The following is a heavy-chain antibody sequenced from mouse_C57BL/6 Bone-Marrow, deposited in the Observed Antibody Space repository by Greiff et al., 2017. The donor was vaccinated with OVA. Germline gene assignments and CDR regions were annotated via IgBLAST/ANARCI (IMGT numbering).Heavy chain of an antibody. CDR1: GFTFSSYG. Sequence: DVKLVESGGDLVKPGGSLKLSCAASGFTFSSYGMSWVRQTPDKRLEWVATISSGGSYTYYPDSVKGRFTISRDNAKNTLYLQMSSLKSEDTAMYYCARHQAWFAYWGQGTLVTVSA. CDR2: ISSGGSYT. V-gene: IGHV5-6*02. J-gene: IGHJ3*01. CDR3: ARHQAWFAY.